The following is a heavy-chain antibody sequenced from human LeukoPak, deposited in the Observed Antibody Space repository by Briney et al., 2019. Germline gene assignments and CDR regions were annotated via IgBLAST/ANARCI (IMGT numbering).Heavy chain of an antibody. CDR1: GFTFSSYE. Sequence: AGGSLRLSCAASGFTFSSYEMNWVRQAPGKGLEWVSSISSSSSYIYYADSVKGRFTISRDNAKNSLYLQMNSLRAEDTAVYYCARDPGPAAIYWGQGTLVTVSS. CDR3: ARDPGPAAIY. J-gene: IGHJ4*02. D-gene: IGHD2-2*01. V-gene: IGHV3-21*01. CDR2: ISSSSSYI.